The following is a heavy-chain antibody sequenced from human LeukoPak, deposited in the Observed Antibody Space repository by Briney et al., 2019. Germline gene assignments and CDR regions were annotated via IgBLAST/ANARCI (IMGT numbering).Heavy chain of an antibody. V-gene: IGHV3-30-3*01. CDR3: ARDGGD. D-gene: IGHD3-16*01. Sequence: GGSLRLSCAASGFTFSSYAMHWVRQAPGKGLEWVAVISYDGSNKYCADSVKGRFTISRDNSKNTLYLQMNSLRAEDTAVYYCARDGGDWGQGTLVTVSS. CDR1: GFTFSSYA. J-gene: IGHJ4*02. CDR2: ISYDGSNK.